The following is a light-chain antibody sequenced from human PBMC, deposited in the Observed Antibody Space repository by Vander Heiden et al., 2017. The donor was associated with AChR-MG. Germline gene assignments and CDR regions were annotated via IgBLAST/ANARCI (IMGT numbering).Light chain of an antibody. CDR2: DVI. CDR3: SSYTSSTTVGV. Sequence: QSDLTQPASVSGPPGQSITIPCTGTSSDIGGYDYVSWYQQYPGKAPKLMIYDVIKRPSGVSNRFSGSKTGNTASLTISGLQAEDEADYDCSSYTSSTTVGVFGGGTKLTVL. CDR1: SSDIGGYDY. J-gene: IGLJ2*01. V-gene: IGLV2-14*01.